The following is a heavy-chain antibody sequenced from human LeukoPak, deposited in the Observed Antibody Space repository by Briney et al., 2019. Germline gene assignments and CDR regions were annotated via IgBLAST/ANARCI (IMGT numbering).Heavy chain of an antibody. Sequence: GGSLRLSCAASGFAFSSYGMHWVRQAPGKGLEWVAVISYDGSNKYYADSVKGRFTISRDNSKNTLYLQMNSLRAEGTAVYYCAKALDGGDFADYWGQGALVTASS. CDR3: AKALDGGDFADY. CDR1: GFAFSSYG. V-gene: IGHV3-30*18. CDR2: ISYDGSNK. J-gene: IGHJ4*02. D-gene: IGHD4-17*01.